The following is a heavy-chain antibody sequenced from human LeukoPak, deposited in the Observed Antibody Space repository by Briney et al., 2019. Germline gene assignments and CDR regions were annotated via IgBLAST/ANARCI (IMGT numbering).Heavy chain of an antibody. D-gene: IGHD3-22*01. CDR2: ISAYNGNT. J-gene: IGHJ5*02. V-gene: IGHV1-18*01. CDR3: ARGHYYDSSGYYLSWFDP. CDR1: GYTFISYG. Sequence: ASVKVSCKASGYTFISYGISWVRQAPGQGLEWMGWISAYNGNTNYGQKFQGRVTMTTDTSTSTAYMELRSLRSDDTAVYYCARGHYYDSSGYYLSWFDPWGQGTLVTVSS.